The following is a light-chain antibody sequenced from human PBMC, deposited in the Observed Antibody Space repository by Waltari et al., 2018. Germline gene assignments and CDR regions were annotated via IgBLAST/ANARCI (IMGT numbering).Light chain of an antibody. CDR1: QGITTY. J-gene: IGKJ2*01. Sequence: DIQLTQSPSFLSASVGDRVTITCRASQGITTYLAWYKQIPGRAPNLLIYKASTLQSGVPSRFSGSGSVTEFTLTISSLQPEDFATYYCQQLNTYPRTFGPGTTLEIK. CDR3: QQLNTYPRT. CDR2: KAS. V-gene: IGKV1-9*01.